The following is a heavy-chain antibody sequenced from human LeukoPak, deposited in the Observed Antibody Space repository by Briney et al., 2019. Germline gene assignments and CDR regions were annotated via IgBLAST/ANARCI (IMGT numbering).Heavy chain of an antibody. CDR3: SRESGPYCPFGH. J-gene: IGHJ5*02. CDR2: ISLRGRT. Sequence: SETLSLTCGVSGGSITTTNFWSWVRQPPGGGLEWIGEISLRGRTQYNPSLKSRVNISMDESKNHLYLSLASVTSADTAVYYCSRESGPYCPFGHWGQGTLVAVTS. V-gene: IGHV4-4*02. CDR1: GGSITTTNF. D-gene: IGHD1-26*01.